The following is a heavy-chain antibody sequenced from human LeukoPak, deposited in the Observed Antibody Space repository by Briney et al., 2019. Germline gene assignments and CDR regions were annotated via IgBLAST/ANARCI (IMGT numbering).Heavy chain of an antibody. CDR1: GGSISSYY. J-gene: IGHJ6*02. CDR2: IYYSGST. V-gene: IGHV4-59*08. CDR3: ARFLYYYGMDV. Sequence: PSETLSLTCTVSGGSISSYYRSWIRQPPGKGLEWIGYIYYSGSTNYNPSLKSRVTISVDTSKNQFSLKLSSVTAADTAVYYCARFLYYYGMDVWGQGTTVTVSS.